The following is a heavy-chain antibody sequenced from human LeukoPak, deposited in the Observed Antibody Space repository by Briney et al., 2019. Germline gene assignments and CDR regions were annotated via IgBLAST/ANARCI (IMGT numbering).Heavy chain of an antibody. V-gene: IGHV4-59*11. Sequence: SETLSLACTVSGGSISSHYWNWIRQPPGKGLEWIGYISHSGTINYNPSLKSRLTISIDTSKNQFSLKLRSVTAADTAVYYCARGDDYKSTLFDRWGQGTLVTVSS. CDR2: ISHSGTI. CDR1: GGSISSHY. CDR3: ARGDDYKSTLFDR. D-gene: IGHD5-24*01. J-gene: IGHJ5*02.